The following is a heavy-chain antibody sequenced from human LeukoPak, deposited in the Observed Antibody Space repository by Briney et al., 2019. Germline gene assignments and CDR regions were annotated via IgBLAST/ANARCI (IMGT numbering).Heavy chain of an antibody. CDR1: GDSISSYS. D-gene: IGHD2-21*01. V-gene: IGHV4-4*07. CDR2: IYASGYT. Sequence: SETLSLTCTVSGDSISSYSWSWVRQPAGKGLEWIGRIYASGYTDYVPSLRCRVTMSVDTSKNQFSLKLTSVTAPDTSVFFCAKNHIVTGTYFDSWGPGTLVTVSS. J-gene: IGHJ4*02. CDR3: AKNHIVTGTYFDS.